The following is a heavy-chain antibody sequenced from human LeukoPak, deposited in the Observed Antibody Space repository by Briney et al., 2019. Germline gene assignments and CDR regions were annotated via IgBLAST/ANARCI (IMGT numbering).Heavy chain of an antibody. CDR2: IYYSGST. CDR3: ARSDYGDFGGVDY. D-gene: IGHD4-17*01. CDR1: GGSISSYY. V-gene: IGHV4-59*01. Sequence: SETLSLTCTVSGGSISSYYWSWIRQPPGKGLEWIGYIYYSGSTNYNPSLKSRVIISVDTSKNQFSLKLSSVTAADTAVYYCARSDYGDFGGVDYWGQGTLVTVSS. J-gene: IGHJ4*02.